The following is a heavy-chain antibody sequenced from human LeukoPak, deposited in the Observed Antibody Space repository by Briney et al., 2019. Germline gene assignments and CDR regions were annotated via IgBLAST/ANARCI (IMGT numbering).Heavy chain of an antibody. CDR3: ARGDNWNDVPNDY. J-gene: IGHJ4*02. CDR2: INPNSGGT. CDR1: GYTFTGYY. D-gene: IGHD1-1*01. Sequence: GASVTVSCKASGYTFTGYYMHWVRQAPGQGLEWMGWINPNSGGTNYAQKFQGRVTMTRDTSISTAYMELSRLRSDDTAVYYCARGDNWNDVPNDYWGQGTLVTVSS. V-gene: IGHV1-2*02.